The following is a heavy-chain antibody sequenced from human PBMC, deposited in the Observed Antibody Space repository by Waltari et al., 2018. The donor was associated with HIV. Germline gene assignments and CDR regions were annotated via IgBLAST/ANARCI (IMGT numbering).Heavy chain of an antibody. V-gene: IGHV3-11*01. D-gene: IGHD2-21*02. CDR3: ASPGPYCGGDCYLD. CDR1: GFVFRDFY. J-gene: IGHJ4*02. Sequence: QVQLVESGGGLVKPGGSLRLSCVASGFVFRDFYMSWFRPAPGKGLGWISYISSSVTTIYYRDSLKGRFTISRDNAKNSLSLQMNSLRAEDTAVYYCASPGPYCGGDCYLDWGLGTLVTVSS. CDR2: ISSSVTTI.